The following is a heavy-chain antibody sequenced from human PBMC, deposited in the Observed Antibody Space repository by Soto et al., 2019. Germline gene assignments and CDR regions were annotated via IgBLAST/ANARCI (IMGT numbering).Heavy chain of an antibody. V-gene: IGHV1-2*02. J-gene: IGHJ6*02. D-gene: IGHD1-1*01. Sequence: ASVKVPCKASGYTFTGYYMHWVRQAPGQGLEWMGWINPNSGGTNYAQKFQGRVTMTRDTSISTAYMELSRLRSDDTAVYYCARGERRYYYYGMDVWGQGTTVTVSS. CDR3: ARGERRYYYYGMDV. CDR1: GYTFTGYY. CDR2: INPNSGGT.